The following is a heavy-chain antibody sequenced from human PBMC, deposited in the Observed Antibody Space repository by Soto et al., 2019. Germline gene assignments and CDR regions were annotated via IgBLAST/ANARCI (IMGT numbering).Heavy chain of an antibody. CDR2: IYYSGST. J-gene: IGHJ6*02. D-gene: IGHD3-16*01. Sequence: PSETLSLTCTVSGGSVSSGSYYWSWTRQPPGKGLEWIGYIYYSGSTNHNPSLKSRVTISVDTSKNQFPLKLSSVTAADTAVYYCARERLGHYYYYYYGMDVWGQGTTVTVSS. CDR1: GGSVSSGSYY. CDR3: ARERLGHYYYYYYGMDV. V-gene: IGHV4-61*01.